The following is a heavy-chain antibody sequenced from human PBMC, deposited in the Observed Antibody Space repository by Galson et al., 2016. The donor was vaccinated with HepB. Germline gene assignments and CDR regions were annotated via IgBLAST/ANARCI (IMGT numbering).Heavy chain of an antibody. CDR1: GGSISSGGYY. Sequence: TLSLTCTVSGGSISSGGYYWSWIRQYPGKGLEWIGYIYYSGSTYYNPSLKSRVTISVDTSKNQFSLRLSSVTAADSAVYYCASSSYYASGSYYNPWYYYGLGVWGQGTTVTVSS. V-gene: IGHV4-31*03. CDR3: ASSSYYASGSYYNPWYYYGLGV. J-gene: IGHJ6*02. D-gene: IGHD3-10*01. CDR2: IYYSGST.